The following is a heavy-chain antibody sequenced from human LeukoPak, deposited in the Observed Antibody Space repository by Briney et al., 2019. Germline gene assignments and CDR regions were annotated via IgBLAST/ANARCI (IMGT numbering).Heavy chain of an antibody. CDR1: GGSISSSSHY. CDR2: IYYSGST. Sequence: SETLSLTCTVSGGSISSSSHYWGWIRQPPGKGLEWIGSIYYSGSTYYNPSLKSRVTISVDTSKNQFSLKLSSVTAADTAVYYCARDSSGFQSYDYWGQGTLVTVSS. J-gene: IGHJ4*02. D-gene: IGHD3-22*01. CDR3: ARDSSGFQSYDY. V-gene: IGHV4-39*01.